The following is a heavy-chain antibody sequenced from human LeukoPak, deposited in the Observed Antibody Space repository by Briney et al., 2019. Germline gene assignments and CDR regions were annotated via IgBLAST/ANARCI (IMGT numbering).Heavy chain of an antibody. J-gene: IGHJ2*01. D-gene: IGHD4-17*01. Sequence: GGSLRLSCAASGFSFSSYWMSWVRQAPGKGLEWVANIRQDGSEKYYVDSVKGRFTISRDNAKNSVYLLLNSLTPEDTAVYYCARDLRAGGTWSYGVYFDLWGRGTLVTVSS. V-gene: IGHV3-7*01. CDR3: ARDLRAGGTWSYGVYFDL. CDR2: IRQDGSEK. CDR1: GFSFSSYW.